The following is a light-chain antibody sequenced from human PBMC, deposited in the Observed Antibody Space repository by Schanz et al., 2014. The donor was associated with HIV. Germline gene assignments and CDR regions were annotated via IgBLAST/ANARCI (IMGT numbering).Light chain of an antibody. CDR3: LPYGHSPGT. Sequence: EIVLTQSPGTLSLSPGERATLSCRASQSVGGNQIAWYQHRRGQAPRLLFYANSCRATGVPDRFSGTGSGTDFTLTISRLEPEDFAVYVSLPYGHSPGTFGGGTEVDI. V-gene: IGKV3-20*01. CDR2: ANS. CDR1: QSVGGNQ. J-gene: IGKJ4*02.